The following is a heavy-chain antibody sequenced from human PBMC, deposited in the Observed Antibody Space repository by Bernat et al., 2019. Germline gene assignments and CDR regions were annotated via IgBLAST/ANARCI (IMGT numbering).Heavy chain of an antibody. J-gene: IGHJ4*02. V-gene: IGHV1-2*02. CDR3: ARDLAVAGSLDY. CDR1: GYTFTGYY. CDR2: INPNSGGT. D-gene: IGHD6-19*01. Sequence: QVHLVQSVAEVKKPGASVKASCKASGYTFTGYYMHWVRQAPGQGLEWMGWINPNSGGTNYAQKFQGRVTMTRNTSISTAYMEMSRLRSDDTAVYYCARDLAVAGSLDYWGQGTLVTVSS.